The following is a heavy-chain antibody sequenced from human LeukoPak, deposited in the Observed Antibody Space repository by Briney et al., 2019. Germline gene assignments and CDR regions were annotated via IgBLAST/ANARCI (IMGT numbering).Heavy chain of an antibody. CDR1: GGSISGYY. V-gene: IGHV4-59*12. D-gene: IGHD4-11*01. Sequence: PSETLSLTCTVSGGSISGYYWSWIRQPPGKGLEWIGYIYYSGSTNYNPSLKSRVTITVDTSKNQFSLKLSSVTAADTAVYYCARGLTTSIPPYYFDYWGQGTLVTVSS. J-gene: IGHJ4*02. CDR3: ARGLTTSIPPYYFDY. CDR2: IYYSGST.